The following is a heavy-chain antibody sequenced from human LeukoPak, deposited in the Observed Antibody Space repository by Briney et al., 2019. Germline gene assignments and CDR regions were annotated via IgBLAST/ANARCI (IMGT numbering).Heavy chain of an antibody. D-gene: IGHD6-6*01. CDR2: IYSGGST. Sequence: GGSLRVSCAASGFTFSSNYMSWVRQAPGKGLEWVSVIYSGGSTYYSDSVKGRLTISRHNSKNTLYLQMNSLRAEDTAVYYCARELKYRAGTYFDYWGQGTLVTVSS. CDR1: GFTFSSNY. V-gene: IGHV3-53*04. CDR3: ARELKYRAGTYFDY. J-gene: IGHJ4*02.